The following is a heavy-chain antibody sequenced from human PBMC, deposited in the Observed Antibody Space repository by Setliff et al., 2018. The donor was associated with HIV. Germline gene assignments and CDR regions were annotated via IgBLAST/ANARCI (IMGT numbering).Heavy chain of an antibody. CDR2: INHSGRT. CDR1: GGSFSGYH. D-gene: IGHD2-15*01. V-gene: IGHV4-34*01. CDR3: ARVSITYWYSIPTFYYYYMDV. Sequence: SETLSLTCAVYGGSFSGYHWNWIRQPPGKGLEWIGEINHSGRTNYNPSLKSRVTISVDTSKNQFSLKLRSVTAADTAMYYCARVSITYWYSIPTFYYYYMDVWGKGTKVTAP. J-gene: IGHJ6*03.